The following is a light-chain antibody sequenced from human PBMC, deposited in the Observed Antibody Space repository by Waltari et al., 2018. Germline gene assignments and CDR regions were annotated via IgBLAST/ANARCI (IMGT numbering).Light chain of an antibody. CDR1: SSDVGGYNY. CDR2: DVN. V-gene: IGLV2-11*01. J-gene: IGLJ2*01. Sequence: QSALTQPRSVSGSPGQSVTISCTGTSSDVGGYNYFSWYQQHPGKAPKLMIYDVNKRPSGVPDHFSGSKSGNTASLTISGLQAEDXADFYCCSYAGSYILVFGGGTKLTVL. CDR3: CSYAGSYILV.